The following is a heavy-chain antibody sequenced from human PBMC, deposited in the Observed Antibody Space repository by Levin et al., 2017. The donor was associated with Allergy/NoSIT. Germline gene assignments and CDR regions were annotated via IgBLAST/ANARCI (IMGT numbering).Heavy chain of an antibody. V-gene: IGHV2-70*11. CDR3: ARTYYYDSSGYYSY. D-gene: IGHD3-22*01. Sequence: QTLSLTCTFSGFSLSTSGMCVSWIRQPPGKALEWLARIDWDDDKYYSTSLKTRLTISKDTSKNQVVLTMTNMDPVDTATYYCARTYYYDSSGYYSYWGQGTLVTVSS. CDR1: GFSLSTSGMC. CDR2: IDWDDDK. J-gene: IGHJ4*02.